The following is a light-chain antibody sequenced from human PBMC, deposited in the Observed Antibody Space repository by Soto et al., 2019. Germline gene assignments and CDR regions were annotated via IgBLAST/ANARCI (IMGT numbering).Light chain of an antibody. J-gene: IGKJ2*01. CDR1: QSISTY. V-gene: IGKV1-39*01. CDR3: QQSYNIPRT. Sequence: DIQMTQSPPSLSASAGDRVTITCRASQSISTYLNWYQQKSGEAPKLLIYAASTLQSGVPSRFSGSGSGTDFTLTISSLQPEDFGTYYCQQSYNIPRTFGQGTKLEIK. CDR2: AAS.